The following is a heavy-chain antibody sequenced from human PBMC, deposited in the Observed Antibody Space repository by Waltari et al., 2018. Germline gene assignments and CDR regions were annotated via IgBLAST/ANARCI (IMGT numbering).Heavy chain of an antibody. J-gene: IGHJ4*02. V-gene: IGHV3-7*01. Sequence: EVQLVESGGGLVQPGGSMRLSCAASGFPFCNYWITAVRQAPGKGLEWMANIKQDGSAKYYADSVKGRFTISRDNAENSLYLQMNSLRVEDTAVYYCATSLDAAANDWGQGTLVTVSS. CDR2: IKQDGSAK. D-gene: IGHD5-18*01. CDR1: GFPFCNYW. CDR3: ATSLDAAAND.